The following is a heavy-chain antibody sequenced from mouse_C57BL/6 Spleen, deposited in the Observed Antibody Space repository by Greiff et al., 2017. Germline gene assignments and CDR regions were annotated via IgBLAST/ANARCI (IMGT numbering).Heavy chain of an antibody. V-gene: IGHV1-55*01. Sequence: QVQLKQPGAELVKPGASVKMSCKASGYTFTSYWITWVKQTPGQSLEWIGDIHPGSGSTNYNEKFKGKATLTVDKSSSTAYMQLSSLTSEDSAVYYCARWYYGSSPWFAYWGQGTMVTVSA. CDR1: GYTFTSYW. CDR2: IHPGSGST. J-gene: IGHJ3*01. CDR3: ARWYYGSSPWFAY. D-gene: IGHD1-1*01.